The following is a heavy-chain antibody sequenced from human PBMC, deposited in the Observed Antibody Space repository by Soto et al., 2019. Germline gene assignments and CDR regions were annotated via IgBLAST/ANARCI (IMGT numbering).Heavy chain of an antibody. CDR1: GFTFSSYG. CDR3: AIYRSGWYHLDY. Sequence: QVQLVESGGGVVQPGRSLRLSCAASGFTFSSYGMHWVRQAPGKGLEWVAVISDDGSNKYYADSVKGRFTISRDNSKNTHYLQMNSMRAEDTAVYYCAIYRSGWYHLDYWGQGTLVTVSS. CDR2: ISDDGSNK. V-gene: IGHV3-30*03. D-gene: IGHD6-19*01. J-gene: IGHJ4*02.